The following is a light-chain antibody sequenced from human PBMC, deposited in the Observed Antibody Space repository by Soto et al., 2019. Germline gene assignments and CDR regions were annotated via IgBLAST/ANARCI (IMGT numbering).Light chain of an antibody. CDR2: DVT. V-gene: IGLV2-14*03. CDR1: SSDVGNNNY. J-gene: IGLJ1*01. Sequence: QSVLTQAASVSGFPGQSITISCTGTSSDVGNNNYVSWYQHNPGRAPKVMICDVTNRPSGVSNRFSGSKSGNTASLTISGLQAEGEADYYCSSFTGSSYVFGTGTKVTVL. CDR3: SSFTGSSYV.